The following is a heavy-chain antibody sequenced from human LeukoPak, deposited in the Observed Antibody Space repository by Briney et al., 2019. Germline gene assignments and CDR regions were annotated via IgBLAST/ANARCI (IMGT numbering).Heavy chain of an antibody. J-gene: IGHJ4*02. CDR1: GGTFSNYA. Sequence: ASVKVSCKASGGTFSNYAISWVRQAPGQGREWMGGIMSIFDTADYAQKFQGRLTITADESTSTAYMELSSLRAEDTAVYYCARDLVGSHTGYSSGAWDYWGQGTLVTVSS. CDR2: IMSIFDTA. CDR3: ARDLVGSHTGYSSGAWDY. V-gene: IGHV1-69*13. D-gene: IGHD3-9*01.